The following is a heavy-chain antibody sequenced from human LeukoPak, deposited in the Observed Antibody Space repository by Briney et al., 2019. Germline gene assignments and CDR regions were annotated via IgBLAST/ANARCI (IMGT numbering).Heavy chain of an antibody. V-gene: IGHV3-7*01. CDR3: ARGRYLDWLPYFFDY. Sequence: GGSLRLSCAASGFTFSIFWMSWVRQAPGKGLEWVANIDQDGREKSFVDSVMGRFSISRDNAKNTLYLQMNSLRVEDTAVYYCARGRYLDWLPYFFDYWGQGILVTVSS. J-gene: IGHJ4*02. D-gene: IGHD3-9*01. CDR2: IDQDGREK. CDR1: GFTFSIFW.